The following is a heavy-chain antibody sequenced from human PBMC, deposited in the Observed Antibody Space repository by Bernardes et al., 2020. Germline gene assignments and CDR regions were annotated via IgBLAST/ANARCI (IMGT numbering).Heavy chain of an antibody. D-gene: IGHD5-12*01. CDR3: TTDGLPISRFPDVWGMDI. Sequence: GGSLRLSCAASGFTFSNAWMNWVRQAPGKGLEWVGRIKSKTDGGTTDYAAPVKGRFTISRDDSKNTLYLQMNSLKTEDTAVYYCTTDGLPISRFPDVWGMDIWGQGTTVTVSS. CDR1: GFTFSNAW. V-gene: IGHV3-15*07. J-gene: IGHJ6*02. CDR2: IKSKTDGGTT.